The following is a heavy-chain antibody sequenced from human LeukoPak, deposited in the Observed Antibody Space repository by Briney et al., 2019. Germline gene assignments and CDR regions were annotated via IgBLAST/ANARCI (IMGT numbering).Heavy chain of an antibody. CDR3: AKDIQLST. J-gene: IGHJ3*01. D-gene: IGHD5-24*01. CDR1: GFTFSSYA. CDR2: IGASGEST. Sequence: GGSLRLSCAASGFTFSSYAMGWVRQAPGKGLEWVSLIGASGESTYYADSVKGRFTISRDNSKNTLSLQMNSLRVEDTAMYFCAKDIQLSTWGLGTMVTVTS. V-gene: IGHV3-23*01.